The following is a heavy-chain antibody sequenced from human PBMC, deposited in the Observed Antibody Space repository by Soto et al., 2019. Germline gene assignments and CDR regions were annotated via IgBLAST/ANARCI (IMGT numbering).Heavy chain of an antibody. CDR3: ARGVDSWSGYLF. Sequence: SETLSLTCALYGGSFDGYYWSGIRQSPGKGLEWIGEIHHSVSTKYNPSLKSRVSLSVDTSTKQFSLKMTSMTAADRGVYYCARGVDSWSGYLFWGQGTRVTVSS. CDR2: IHHSVST. J-gene: IGHJ4*02. V-gene: IGHV4-34*01. CDR1: GGSFDGYY. D-gene: IGHD3-3*01.